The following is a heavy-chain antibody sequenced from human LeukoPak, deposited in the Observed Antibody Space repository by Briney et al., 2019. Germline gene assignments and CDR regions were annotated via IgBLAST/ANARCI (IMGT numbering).Heavy chain of an antibody. CDR2: IYTSGST. D-gene: IGHD5-24*01. V-gene: IGHV4-61*02. CDR1: GGSISSGSYY. Sequence: SSETLSPTCTVSGGSISSGSYYWSWIRQPAGKGLEWIGRIYTSGSTNYNPSLKSRVTISVDTSKNQFSLKLSSVTAADTAVYYCASRGRDGYNSAYYYYMDVWGKGTTVTVSS. J-gene: IGHJ6*03. CDR3: ASRGRDGYNSAYYYYMDV.